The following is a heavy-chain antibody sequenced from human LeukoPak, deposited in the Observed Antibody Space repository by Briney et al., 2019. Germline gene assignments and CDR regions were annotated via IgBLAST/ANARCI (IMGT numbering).Heavy chain of an antibody. CDR1: GYTFTSYD. Sequence: ASVKVSCKASGYTFTSYDINWVRQATGQGLEWMGWMNPNSGNTGYAQKFQGRVTMTRNTSISTAYMELSSLRSEDTAVYYCARDLISVVGLYSSGYYGMDVWGQGTTVTVSS. J-gene: IGHJ6*02. V-gene: IGHV1-8*01. D-gene: IGHD6-19*01. CDR3: ARDLISVVGLYSSGYYGMDV. CDR2: MNPNSGNT.